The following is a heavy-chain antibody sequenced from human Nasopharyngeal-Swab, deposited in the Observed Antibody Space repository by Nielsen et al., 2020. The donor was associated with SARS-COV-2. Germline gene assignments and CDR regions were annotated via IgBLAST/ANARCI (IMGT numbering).Heavy chain of an antibody. Sequence: GESLKISCAASGFTFSSYWMSWVRQAPGKGLEWVANIKQDGSEKYYVDSVKGRFTISRDNAKNSLYLQMNSLRTEDTAVYYCARGGVVPAAMLDYWGQGTLVTVSS. V-gene: IGHV3-7*01. CDR2: IKQDGSEK. CDR1: GFTFSSYW. CDR3: ARGGVVPAAMLDY. J-gene: IGHJ4*02. D-gene: IGHD2-2*01.